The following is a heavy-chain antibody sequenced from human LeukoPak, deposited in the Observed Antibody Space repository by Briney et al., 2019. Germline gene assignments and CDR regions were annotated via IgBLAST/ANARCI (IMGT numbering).Heavy chain of an antibody. Sequence: AETLTLTCAASGVEFNNYYWRWVRQSPRKGLEWIGEINHSGYTNYNPSLKSRVTMSIDTSKNQSSLMLTSVTAADTAVYYCTRAVAGHPDWGQGTLVTVSS. V-gene: IGHV4-34*01. CDR2: INHSGYT. CDR1: GVEFNNYY. D-gene: IGHD6-19*01. J-gene: IGHJ4*02. CDR3: TRAVAGHPD.